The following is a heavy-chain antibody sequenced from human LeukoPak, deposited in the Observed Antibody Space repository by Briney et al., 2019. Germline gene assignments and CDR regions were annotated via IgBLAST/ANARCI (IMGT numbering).Heavy chain of an antibody. CDR3: AKSLGYCSSTSCYTDSY. D-gene: IGHD2-2*02. Sequence: PGGSLRLSCAASGFTFSSYAVSWVRQAPGKGLEWVSAISGSGGSTYYADSVKGRFTISRDNSKNTLYLQMNSLRAEDTAVYYCAKSLGYCSSTSCYTDSYWGQGTLVTVSS. J-gene: IGHJ4*02. V-gene: IGHV3-23*01. CDR2: ISGSGGST. CDR1: GFTFSSYA.